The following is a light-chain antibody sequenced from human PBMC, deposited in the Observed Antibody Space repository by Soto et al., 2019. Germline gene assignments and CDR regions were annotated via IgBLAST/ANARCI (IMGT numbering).Light chain of an antibody. CDR3: QQYDDWRLLT. CDR1: QGVNSH. V-gene: IGKV3-15*01. Sequence: EVVMTQSPATLSVSPGDRATLSCRASQGVNSHLAWYQQKPGQAPRLLIYATSTRASGVPARFSGSGSGTEFTLTISSLQSEDSAIYYCQQYDDWRLLTFGGGTKVEI. J-gene: IGKJ4*01. CDR2: ATS.